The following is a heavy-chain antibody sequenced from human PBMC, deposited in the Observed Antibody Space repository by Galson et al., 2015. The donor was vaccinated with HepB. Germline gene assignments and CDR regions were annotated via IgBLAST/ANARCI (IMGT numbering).Heavy chain of an antibody. Sequence: ETLSLTCSVSGASFNSGTYYWGWIRQPPGKGLEWIGTVNYRGRTHYSPSLKSRVTISVGTSNNHFSLKLNSVTAADTAVYYCVGYCGGDCPYGMDVWGQGTTVIVSS. V-gene: IGHV4-39*02. D-gene: IGHD2-21*02. CDR3: VGYCGGDCPYGMDV. J-gene: IGHJ6*02. CDR1: GASFNSGTYY. CDR2: VNYRGRT.